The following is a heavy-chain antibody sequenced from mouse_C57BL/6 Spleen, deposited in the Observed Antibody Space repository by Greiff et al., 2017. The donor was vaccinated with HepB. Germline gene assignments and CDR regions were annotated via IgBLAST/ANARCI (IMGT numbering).Heavy chain of an antibody. V-gene: IGHV5-6*01. CDR1: GFTFSSYG. CDR2: ISSGGSYT. D-gene: IGHD1-1*01. CDR3: ARHLSSHWYFDV. J-gene: IGHJ1*03. Sequence: EVKLVESGGDLVKPGGSLKLSCAASGFTFSSYGMSWVRQTPDKRLEWVATISSGGSYTYYPDSVKGRFTISRDNAKNTLYLQMSSLKSEDTAMYYCARHLSSHWYFDVWGTGTTVTVSS.